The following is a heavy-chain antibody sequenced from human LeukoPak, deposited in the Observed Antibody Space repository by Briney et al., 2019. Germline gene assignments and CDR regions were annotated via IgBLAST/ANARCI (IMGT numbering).Heavy chain of an antibody. Sequence: GGSLTLSCAASGFTFSNYAMNWVRQAPGKGLEWLLYISHTGDTIYYADSVKGRFTIARDNAKDTVYLQMNGLRAEDTAVYYCARDQGYCGSTGCIRWHDFWGQGTLVTVSS. V-gene: IGHV3-48*01. CDR3: ARDQGYCGSTGCIRWHDF. D-gene: IGHD2-2*01. CDR1: GFTFSNYA. J-gene: IGHJ4*02. CDR2: ISHTGDTI.